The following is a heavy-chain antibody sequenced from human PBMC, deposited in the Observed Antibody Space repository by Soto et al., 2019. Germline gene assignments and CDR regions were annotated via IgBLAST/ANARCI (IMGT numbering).Heavy chain of an antibody. CDR3: ASPDEGGYSSNHHYYYALDV. Sequence: QVQLVQSGAEVKKPGSSVKVSCKASGGTFRSYSISWVRQAPGQGLEWMGGLIPIFDITNYAPKFQGRVTIPADESTSTADMELSSLGSDDTAVYYGASPDEGGYSSNHHYYYALDVWGQGTTVTV. D-gene: IGHD3-22*01. CDR1: GGTFRSYS. J-gene: IGHJ6*02. CDR2: LIPIFDIT. V-gene: IGHV1-69*01.